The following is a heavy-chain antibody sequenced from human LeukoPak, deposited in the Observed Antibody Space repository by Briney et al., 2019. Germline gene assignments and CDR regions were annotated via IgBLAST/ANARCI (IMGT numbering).Heavy chain of an antibody. D-gene: IGHD3-22*01. CDR1: GGSISSSSYY. Sequence: SETLSLTCTVSGGSISSSSYYWGWIRQPPGKGLEWIGSIYYSGSTYYNPSLKSRVTISVDTSKNQFSLKLSSVTAADTAVYYCARQLYYYDSSGYYNWFDPWGQGTLVTVSS. J-gene: IGHJ5*02. V-gene: IGHV4-39*01. CDR2: IYYSGST. CDR3: ARQLYYYDSSGYYNWFDP.